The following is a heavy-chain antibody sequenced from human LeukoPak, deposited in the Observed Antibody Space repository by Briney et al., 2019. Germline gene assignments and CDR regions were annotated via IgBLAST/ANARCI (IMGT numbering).Heavy chain of an antibody. D-gene: IGHD5-18*01. J-gene: IGHJ4*02. CDR2: IIPIFGTA. V-gene: IGHV1-69*06. CDR1: GGTFTSYA. CDR3: ARVYSYGQDKYYFDY. Sequence: SVKVSCKASGGTFTSYAISWMRQAPGQGLEWMGGIIPIFGTANYAQKFQGRVTITAAKSTSTAYMELSSLRSEDTAVYYCARVYSYGQDKYYFDYWGQGTLVTVSS.